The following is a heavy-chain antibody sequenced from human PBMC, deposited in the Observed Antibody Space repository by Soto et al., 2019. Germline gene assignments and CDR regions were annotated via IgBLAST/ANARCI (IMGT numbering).Heavy chain of an antibody. CDR3: AKDIIPPEGSGWYDRVFDY. D-gene: IGHD6-19*01. CDR1: GFTFSSYA. CDR2: ISGSGGST. J-gene: IGHJ4*02. V-gene: IGHV3-23*01. Sequence: GGSLRLSCAASGFTFSSYAMSWVRQAPGKGLEWVSAISGSGGSTYYADSVKGRFTISRDNSKNTLYLQMNSLRAEDTAVYYCAKDIIPPEGSGWYDRVFDYWGQGTLVTVSS.